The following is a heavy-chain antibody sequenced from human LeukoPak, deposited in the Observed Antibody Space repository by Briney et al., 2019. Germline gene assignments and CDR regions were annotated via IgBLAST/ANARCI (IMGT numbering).Heavy chain of an antibody. V-gene: IGHV4-34*01. Sequence: SETLSLTCAVYGGSFSGYYWSWIRQPPGRGLEWIGEINHSGSTNYNPSLKSRVTISVDTSKNQFSLKLSSVTAADTAVYYCAGEGIAVARRGFDYWGQGTLVTVSS. CDR1: GGSFSGYY. J-gene: IGHJ4*02. CDR3: AGEGIAVARRGFDY. CDR2: INHSGST. D-gene: IGHD6-19*01.